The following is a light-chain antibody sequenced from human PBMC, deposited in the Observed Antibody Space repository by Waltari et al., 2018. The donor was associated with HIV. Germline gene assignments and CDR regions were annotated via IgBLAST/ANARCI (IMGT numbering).Light chain of an antibody. CDR1: QSLLRSDGKL. V-gene: IGKV2D-26*03. CDR3: MQGAQAST. Sequence: EIVMTRTPLSLSITPGEQASLSCWSSQSLLRSDGKLICIVFCRRQGQSQQLLIHEVTNRFSGVPDGFSGSGSGTDFTLKISRVEAEDVGFYYCMQGAQASTVGQGTRLEIK. CDR2: EVT. J-gene: IGKJ5*01.